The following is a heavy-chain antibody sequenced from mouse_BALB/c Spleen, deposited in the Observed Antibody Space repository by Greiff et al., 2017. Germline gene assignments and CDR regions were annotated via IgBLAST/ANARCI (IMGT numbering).Heavy chain of an antibody. Sequence: VQLKESGAELVKPGASVKLSCTASGFNIKDTYMHWVKQRPEQGLEWIGRIDPANGNTKYDPKFQGKATITADTSSNTAYLQLSSLTSEDTAVYYCASNYRSLFDYWGQGTTLTVSS. CDR2: IDPANGNT. V-gene: IGHV14-3*02. CDR3: ASNYRSLFDY. CDR1: GFNIKDTY. J-gene: IGHJ2*01. D-gene: IGHD2-14*01.